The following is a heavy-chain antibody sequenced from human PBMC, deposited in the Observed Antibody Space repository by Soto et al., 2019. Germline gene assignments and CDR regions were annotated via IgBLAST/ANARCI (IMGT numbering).Heavy chain of an antibody. Sequence: GGALRLSCAASGLTFSSYGIHRVRLAPGQGLGWVAVISYDGSNKYYADSEKGRFTISSDNAKNTLYLQMNSLRAEHTAVYYRAKNYDDSRPLYYFDYWGQGTLGTVPQ. J-gene: IGHJ4*02. V-gene: IGHV3-30*18. CDR3: AKNYDDSRPLYYFDY. D-gene: IGHD3-22*01. CDR2: ISYDGSNK. CDR1: GLTFSSYG.